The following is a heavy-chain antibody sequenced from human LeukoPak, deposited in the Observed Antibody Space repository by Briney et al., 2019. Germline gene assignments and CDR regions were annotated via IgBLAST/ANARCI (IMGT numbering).Heavy chain of an antibody. J-gene: IGHJ6*02. CDR3: ARDLGYCSSTSCYAEDTHYGMDV. V-gene: IGHV3-53*04. CDR2: IYSGGST. CDR1: GFTVSSNY. Sequence: GGSLRLSCAASGFTVSSNYMSWVRQAPGKGLEWVSVIYSGGSTYYADSVKGRFTISRHNSKNMLYLQMNSLRAEDTAVYYCARDLGYCSSTSCYAEDTHYGMDVWGQGTTVTVSS. D-gene: IGHD2-2*01.